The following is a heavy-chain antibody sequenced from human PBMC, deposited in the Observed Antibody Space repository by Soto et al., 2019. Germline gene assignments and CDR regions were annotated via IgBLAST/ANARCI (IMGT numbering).Heavy chain of an antibody. CDR1: GFTFSSYG. Sequence: QVQLVESGGGVVQPGRSLRLSCAASGFTFSSYGMHWVRQAPGKGLEWVAVIWYDGSNKYYADSVKGRFTISRDNSKNTLYLQMKSLRAEDTAVYYCAREGCSGGSCYSVGYWGQGTLVTVSS. CDR2: IWYDGSNK. CDR3: AREGCSGGSCYSVGY. V-gene: IGHV3-33*01. J-gene: IGHJ4*02. D-gene: IGHD2-15*01.